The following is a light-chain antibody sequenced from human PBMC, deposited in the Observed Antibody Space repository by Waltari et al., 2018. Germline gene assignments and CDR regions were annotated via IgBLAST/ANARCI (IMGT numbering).Light chain of an antibody. Sequence: AIRITQSPSSLSASTGDRVTITCRASQGISSYLAWYQQKPGKAPKVLIYGASTLQSGGPSRFSGSGSRTDFTLTISCLQSEDFAIYYCQQYYSNPATFGQGTKVEIK. CDR3: QQYYSNPAT. CDR1: QGISSY. J-gene: IGKJ1*01. V-gene: IGKV1-8*01. CDR2: GAS.